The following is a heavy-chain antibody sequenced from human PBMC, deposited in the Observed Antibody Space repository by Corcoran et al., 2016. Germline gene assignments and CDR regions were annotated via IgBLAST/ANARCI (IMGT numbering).Heavy chain of an antibody. Sequence: QVQLVQYGAKAKKPAASMKVSCTASGSTFTSYGISWVRQAPGQGLEWMGWISAYTGNTNYAQKLQGRVTMTTDTSTSTAYMELRSLRSDDTAVYYCATLGGYYYYFDYWGQGTRVTVSS. V-gene: IGHV1-18*01. CDR1: GSTFTSYG. CDR3: ATLGGYYYYFDY. CDR2: ISAYTGNT. D-gene: IGHD3-3*01. J-gene: IGHJ4*01.